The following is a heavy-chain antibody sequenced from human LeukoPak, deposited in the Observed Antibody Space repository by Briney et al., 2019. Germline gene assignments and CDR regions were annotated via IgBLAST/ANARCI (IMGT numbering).Heavy chain of an antibody. V-gene: IGHV3-23*01. CDR1: GFTFSSYA. D-gene: IGHD1-14*01. Sequence: GGSLRLSCAASGFTFSSYAMSWVRQAPGKGLEWVSAISGSGGSTYYADSVKGRFTISRDNSKNTLYLQMNSLGAEDTAVCYCADGEPDRHFDYWGPGTLVTVSS. CDR3: ADGEPDRHFDY. J-gene: IGHJ4*02. CDR2: ISGSGGST.